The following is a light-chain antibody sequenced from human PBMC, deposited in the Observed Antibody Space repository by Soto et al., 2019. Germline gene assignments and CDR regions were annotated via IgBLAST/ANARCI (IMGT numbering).Light chain of an antibody. CDR1: QGINNY. CDR2: GAA. Sequence: EIVLEQSPATLSLSPGERATLSCRASQGINNYLAWYQQKPGQAPRLLIYGAANRATGIPARFSGSGSGTDFTLTISSLEPEDFAVYYCQQRSNWPPSLTFGGGTKVEFK. V-gene: IGKV3-11*01. CDR3: QQRSNWPPSLT. J-gene: IGKJ4*01.